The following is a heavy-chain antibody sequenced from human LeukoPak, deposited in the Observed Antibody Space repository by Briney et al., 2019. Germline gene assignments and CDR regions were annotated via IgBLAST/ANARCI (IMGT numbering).Heavy chain of an antibody. CDR1: GITLSDYA. J-gene: IGHJ4*02. Sequence: GGSLRLSCAVSGITLSDYAMSWVREAPGKGLEWVAGISGSGGGTHYADSVKGRFTISRDNPKNTLYLQMNNLRAGDTAVYFCAKRGVVIRVILVGFHKEAYYFDSWGQGALVTVSS. V-gene: IGHV3-23*01. CDR2: ISGSGGGT. CDR3: AKRGVVIRVILVGFHKEAYYFDS. D-gene: IGHD3-22*01.